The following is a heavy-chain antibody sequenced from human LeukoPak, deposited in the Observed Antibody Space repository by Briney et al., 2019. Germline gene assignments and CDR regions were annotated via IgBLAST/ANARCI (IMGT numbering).Heavy chain of an antibody. CDR2: IYYSGST. V-gene: IGHV4-39*07. Sequence: MPSETLSLTCTVSGGSISSSSYYWGWIRQPPGKGLEWIGSIYYSGSTYYNPSLKSRVTISVDTSKNQFSLKLSSVTAADTAVYYCARNNRNQYCSSTSCYTSFDYWGQGTLVTVSS. CDR3: ARNNRNQYCSSTSCYTSFDY. CDR1: GGSISSSSYY. J-gene: IGHJ4*02. D-gene: IGHD2-2*01.